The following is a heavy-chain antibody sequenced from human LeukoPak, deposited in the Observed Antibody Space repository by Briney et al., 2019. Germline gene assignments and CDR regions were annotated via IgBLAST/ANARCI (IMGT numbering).Heavy chain of an antibody. CDR3: ARDTSGYLNDLDY. D-gene: IGHD3-22*01. J-gene: IGHJ4*02. V-gene: IGHV3-21*01. CDR1: GFTFSSCS. CDR2: ISSSSSYI. Sequence: GGSLRLSCAASGFTFSSCSMNWVRQAPGKGLEWVSSISSSSSYIYYADSVKGRFTISRDNAKNSLYLQMNSLRAEDTAVYYCARDTSGYLNDLDYWGQGTLVTVSS.